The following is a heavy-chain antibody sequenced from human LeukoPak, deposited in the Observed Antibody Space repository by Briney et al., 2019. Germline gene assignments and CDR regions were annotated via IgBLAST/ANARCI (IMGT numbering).Heavy chain of an antibody. Sequence: GGSLRLSCAASGFTFSTYWMHWVRQAPGKGLVWVSRINSDGSSTSYADSVKGRFTISRGNGKNTLYLQMNSLTAEDTAVYYCARDPPEWELPQDYWGRGTLVAVSS. CDR3: ARDPPEWELPQDY. J-gene: IGHJ4*02. D-gene: IGHD1-26*01. V-gene: IGHV3-74*01. CDR1: GFTFSTYW. CDR2: INSDGSST.